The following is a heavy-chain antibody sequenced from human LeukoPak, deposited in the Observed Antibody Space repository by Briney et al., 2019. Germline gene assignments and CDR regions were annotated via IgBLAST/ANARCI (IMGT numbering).Heavy chain of an antibody. V-gene: IGHV3-53*01. D-gene: IGHD3-22*01. CDR1: GFTVSTNY. Sequence: GGSLRLSCAASGFTVSTNYMSWVHQAPGRGLEWVSVIYSGGSTYYADSVKGRFTISRDNSKNTLYLQMNSLRAEDTAVYYCARVDYYDSNGYYRWGQGTLVTVSS. CDR2: IYSGGST. CDR3: ARVDYYDSNGYYR. J-gene: IGHJ4*02.